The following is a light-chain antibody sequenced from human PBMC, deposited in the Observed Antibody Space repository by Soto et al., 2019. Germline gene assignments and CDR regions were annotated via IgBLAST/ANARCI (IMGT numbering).Light chain of an antibody. CDR2: GAS. Sequence: EIVLTQSPGTLSLSPGERVTLSRRASQSVRSSYLAWYQQKPGQPPRLLIYGASTRATGIPDRFSGSGSGTDFTLTISRLEPEDFAVYSCQQYGSTPYTFGQGTKMEIK. J-gene: IGKJ2*01. CDR1: QSVRSSY. V-gene: IGKV3-20*01. CDR3: QQYGSTPYT.